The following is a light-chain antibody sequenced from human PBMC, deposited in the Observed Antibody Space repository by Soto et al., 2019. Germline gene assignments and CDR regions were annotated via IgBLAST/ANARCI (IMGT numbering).Light chain of an antibody. V-gene: IGKV1-39*01. CDR2: GAS. CDR1: QSISGY. CDR3: QQSYSTSRT. J-gene: IGKJ1*01. Sequence: DIQMTQSPSSLSASVGDRVTITFRASQSISGYLNWYQKRPGKAPKLLIYGASSLQSGVPSRFSGSESGTDFTLTISSLQPEDFATYYCQQSYSTSRTFGQGTKVDIK.